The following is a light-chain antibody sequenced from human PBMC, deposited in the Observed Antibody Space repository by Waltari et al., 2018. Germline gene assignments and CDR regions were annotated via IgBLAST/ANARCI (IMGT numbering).Light chain of an antibody. J-gene: IGKJ2*01. CDR3: QQYGSSPYT. V-gene: IGKV3-20*01. CDR1: QTINNNY. Sequence: DIVLTQSPDTLSLSPGESATLSCSASQTINNNYLAWYQQKPGQAPRVLIYGGSTRATGIPGRFSGSGSGTQVTLTISRLESEDFAVYSCQQYGSSPYTFGQGTKLEIK. CDR2: GGS.